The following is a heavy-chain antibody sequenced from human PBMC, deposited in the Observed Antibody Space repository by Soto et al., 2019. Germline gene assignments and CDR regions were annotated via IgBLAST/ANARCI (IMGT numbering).Heavy chain of an antibody. Sequence: PXESLKISCRASGYTFINYWIAWVPQMPGKGLEWMEIIHPGDSDVRYSPSFQGLVTFSADKSINGAYAQWSSLKAADTALYYCARHVGGRDYYYGIDVWGQGTTVTVSS. V-gene: IGHV5-51*01. J-gene: IGHJ6*02. CDR1: GYTFINYW. CDR3: ARHVGGRDYYYGIDV. CDR2: IHPGDSDV.